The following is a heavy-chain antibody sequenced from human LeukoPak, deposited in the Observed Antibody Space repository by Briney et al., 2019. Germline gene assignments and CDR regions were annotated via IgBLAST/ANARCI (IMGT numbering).Heavy chain of an antibody. D-gene: IGHD6-13*01. CDR1: GFTFSSYT. CDR3: ASRSSVAGSGPE. CDR2: ISSSSSYI. Sequence: GGSLRLSCAASGFTFSSYTMNWVRQAPGKGLEWVSSISSSSSYIYYADSVKGRFTISRDNAKNSLYLQMNSLRAEDTAVYYCASRSSVAGSGPEWGQGTLVTVSS. V-gene: IGHV3-21*01. J-gene: IGHJ4*02.